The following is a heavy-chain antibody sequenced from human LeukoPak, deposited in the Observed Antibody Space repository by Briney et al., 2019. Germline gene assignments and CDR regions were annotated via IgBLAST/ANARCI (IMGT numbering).Heavy chain of an antibody. J-gene: IGHJ4*02. CDR1: GFTFTSYS. V-gene: IGHV3-23*01. Sequence: SCAASGFTFTSYSMNWVRQAPGKGLEWVSTISGGGGNTYYADSVKGRFTISRDNSKNTLYLQVNSLRAEDTAVYYCAKGGKWDVTPFDYWGQGTLVTVSS. CDR3: AKGGKWDVTPFDY. CDR2: ISGGGGNT. D-gene: IGHD1-26*01.